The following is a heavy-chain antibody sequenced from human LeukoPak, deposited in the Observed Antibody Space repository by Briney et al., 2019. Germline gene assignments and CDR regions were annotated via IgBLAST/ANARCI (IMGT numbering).Heavy chain of an antibody. CDR3: ARGGTYNDILSFDP. D-gene: IGHD3-9*01. Sequence: SETLSLTCSVSGGSISYYYWTWVRQSPGKGLECIGQIYYTGSTYYNPSLKRRVTISVDTSRNQFSLNLTSVTAADTAVYYCARGGTYNDILSFDPWGQGTLVTGSS. J-gene: IGHJ5*02. CDR1: GGSISYYY. V-gene: IGHV4-59*01. CDR2: IYYTGST.